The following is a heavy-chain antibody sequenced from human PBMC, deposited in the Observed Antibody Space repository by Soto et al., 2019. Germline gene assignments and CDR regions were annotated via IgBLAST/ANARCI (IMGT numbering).Heavy chain of an antibody. V-gene: IGHV3-30*03. J-gene: IGHJ4*02. Sequence: GESLKISCAAAGFTFSSYGMHWVGQAPGKGLEWVAVISYDGSNKYYADSVKGRFTISRDNSKNTLYLQMNSLRAEDTAVYYCARGRWLQSAFDYWGQGTLVTVSS. CDR3: ARGRWLQSAFDY. CDR1: GFTFSSYG. D-gene: IGHD5-12*01. CDR2: ISYDGSNK.